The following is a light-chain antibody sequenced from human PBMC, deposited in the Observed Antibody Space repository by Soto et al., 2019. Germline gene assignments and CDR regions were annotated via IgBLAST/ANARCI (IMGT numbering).Light chain of an antibody. CDR1: SSDVGGYNH. V-gene: IGLV2-14*01. CDR3: CSYTSSSIRV. J-gene: IGLJ3*02. CDR2: EVR. Sequence: QSALTQPASVSGSPGQSITISCTGTSSDVGGYNHVSWYQQHPGKAPKLIIYEVRNRPSGVSNRLSGSKSGNTASLTISGLQADDEADYYCCSYTSSSIRVFGGGPKLTVL.